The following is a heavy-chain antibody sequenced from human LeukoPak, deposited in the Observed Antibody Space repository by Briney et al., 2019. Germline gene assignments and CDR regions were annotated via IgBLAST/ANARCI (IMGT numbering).Heavy chain of an antibody. CDR1: GGSISSGGYT. J-gene: IGHJ4*02. Sequence: SQTLSLTCAVSGGSISSGGYTWSWIRQPPGKGPEWIEYIYHSGNTYYNPSLKSRVTISVDRSKNQFSLKLNSVTAADSAVYYCARARGYGVGYFDYWGQGTLVTVSS. CDR3: ARARGYGVGYFDY. CDR2: IYHSGNT. V-gene: IGHV4-30-2*01. D-gene: IGHD6-13*01.